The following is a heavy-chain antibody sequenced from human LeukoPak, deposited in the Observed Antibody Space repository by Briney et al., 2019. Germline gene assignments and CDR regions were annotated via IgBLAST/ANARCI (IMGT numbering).Heavy chain of an antibody. CDR1: GFTFDDYA. V-gene: IGHV3-9*01. D-gene: IGHD6-13*01. Sequence: GRSLRLSCAASGFTFDDYAIHWVRQAPGKGLEWVSGINWNSGNIGYADSVQGRFTISRDNAKNSLYLQMNSLRAEDTALYYCAKDRYSTIGNASDIWGQGTMVTVSS. CDR2: INWNSGNI. CDR3: AKDRYSTIGNASDI. J-gene: IGHJ3*02.